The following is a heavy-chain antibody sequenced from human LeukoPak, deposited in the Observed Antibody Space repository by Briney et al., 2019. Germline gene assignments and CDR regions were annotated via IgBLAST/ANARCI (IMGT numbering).Heavy chain of an antibody. Sequence: SVKVSCKASGDTFSSYAISWVRQAPGQGLEWMGRIIPIFGTANYAQKFQGRVTITTDESTSTAYMELSSLRSEDTAVYYCARDGSSGSFDYWGQGTLVTVSS. CDR3: ARDGSSGSFDY. CDR2: IIPIFGTA. J-gene: IGHJ4*02. CDR1: GDTFSSYA. V-gene: IGHV1-69*05. D-gene: IGHD6-19*01.